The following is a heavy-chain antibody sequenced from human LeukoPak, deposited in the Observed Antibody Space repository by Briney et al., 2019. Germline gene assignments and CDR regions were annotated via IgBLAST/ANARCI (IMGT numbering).Heavy chain of an antibody. CDR1: EYSFPNYC. Sequence: GESLKISCKHSEYSFPNYCIGWVRQMPGKGLEWMGIIYPDDSDTRYSPSFQGQVTISADKSIGPAYLHWSSLKASETAMYSFAIGRGGQQLGDYWGQGTLVTVSS. V-gene: IGHV5-51*01. CDR2: IYPDDSDT. CDR3: AIGRGGQQLGDY. J-gene: IGHJ4*02. D-gene: IGHD6-13*01.